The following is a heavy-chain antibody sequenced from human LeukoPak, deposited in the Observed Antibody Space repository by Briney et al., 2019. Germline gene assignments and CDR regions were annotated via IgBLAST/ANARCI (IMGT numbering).Heavy chain of an antibody. J-gene: IGHJ6*02. D-gene: IGHD3-10*01. CDR3: ARDEAKLLWFGELSLGLSCGMDV. CDR2: ISAYNGNT. CDR1: GYTFTSYG. V-gene: IGHV1-18*01. Sequence: ASVKVSCKASGYTFTSYGISWVRQAPGQGLEWMGWISAYNGNTNYAQKLQGRVTMTTDTSTSTAYMELRSLRSDDTAVYYCARDEAKLLWFGELSLGLSCGMDVWGQGTTVTVSS.